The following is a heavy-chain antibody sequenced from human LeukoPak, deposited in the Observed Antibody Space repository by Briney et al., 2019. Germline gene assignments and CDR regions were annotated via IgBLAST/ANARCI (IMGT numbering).Heavy chain of an antibody. J-gene: IGHJ4*02. CDR2: INTDGSTT. CDR1: GFTFSSYW. CDR3: ARGEMVQVY. D-gene: IGHD5-24*01. Sequence: GGSLRLSCVASGFTFSSYWMHWVRQAPGKGLVWVSRINTDGSTTSYADSVKGRFTISRDNAKNTLYLQMNSLRTDVTAVYYCARGEMVQVYWGQGTLVTVSS. V-gene: IGHV3-74*01.